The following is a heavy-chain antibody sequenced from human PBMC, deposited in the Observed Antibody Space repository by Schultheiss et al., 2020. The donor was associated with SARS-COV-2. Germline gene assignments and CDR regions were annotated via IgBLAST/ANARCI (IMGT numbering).Heavy chain of an antibody. CDR1: GYTFTSYY. V-gene: IGHV1-46*01. CDR3: AKSPTGHVVPDAPYFDY. Sequence: AGSLRLSCKASGYTFTSYYMHWVRQAPGQGLEWMGIINPSGGSTSYAQKFQGRVTMTRDTSTSTVYMELSSLRSEDTAVYYCAKSPTGHVVPDAPYFDYWGQGTLVTVSS. D-gene: IGHD2-2*01. J-gene: IGHJ4*02. CDR2: INPSGGST.